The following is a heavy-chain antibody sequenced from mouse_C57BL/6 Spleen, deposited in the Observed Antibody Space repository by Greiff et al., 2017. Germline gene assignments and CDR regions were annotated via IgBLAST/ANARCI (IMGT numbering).Heavy chain of an antibody. CDR1: GYTFTSYW. CDR3: VKRGSSGYFDY. V-gene: IGHV1-69*01. J-gene: IGHJ2*01. D-gene: IGHD3-2*02. CDR2: IDPSDSYT. Sequence: QVQLQQPGAELVMPGASVTLSCKASGYTFTSYWMHWVKQRPGQGLEWIGEIDPSDSYTNYNQKFKGKSTLTVDKSSSTAYMQLSSLTSEDSAVYYCVKRGSSGYFDYWGQGTTLTVSS.